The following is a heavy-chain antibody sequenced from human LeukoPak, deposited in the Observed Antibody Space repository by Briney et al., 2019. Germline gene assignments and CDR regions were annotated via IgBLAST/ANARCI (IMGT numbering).Heavy chain of an antibody. CDR1: GGSISNYY. CDR2: IYCSGST. J-gene: IGHJ4*02. V-gene: IGHV4-59*01. D-gene: IGHD3-16*01. CDR3: AREAGRVFDY. Sequence: PETLSLTCSVSGGSISNYYWSWIRQPPGKGLEWIGYIYCSGSTNYNPSLKSRVTISVDTSKNQLSLKLTSVTAADTAVYYCAREAGRVFDYWGQGTLVTVSS.